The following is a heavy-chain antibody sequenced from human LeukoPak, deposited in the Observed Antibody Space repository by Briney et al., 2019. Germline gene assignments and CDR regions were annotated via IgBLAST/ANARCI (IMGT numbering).Heavy chain of an antibody. D-gene: IGHD2-8*01. CDR3: AREVMAKRRAFDI. CDR1: GFTASSNY. V-gene: IGHV3-53*04. CDR2: IYSDDRT. Sequence: PGGSLRLSCAASGFTASSNYMSWVRQAPGKGLEWVSVIYSDDRTYYADSVKGRFTISRHTSKKTLYLQMNSLGAEDTAVYYCAREVMAKRRAFDIWGQGTVVTISS. J-gene: IGHJ3*02.